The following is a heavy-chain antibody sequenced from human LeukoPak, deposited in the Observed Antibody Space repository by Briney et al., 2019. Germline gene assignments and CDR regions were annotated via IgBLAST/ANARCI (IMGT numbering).Heavy chain of an antibody. V-gene: IGHV3-20*04. J-gene: IGHJ6*04. D-gene: IGHD3-10*02. Sequence: GSLRLSCAASGFTFSTYTMNWVRQAPGKGLEWVSGIFWNGGSTGYADSVKGRFTISRDNAKNSLYLQMNSLRAEDTAVYYCAELGITMIGGVWGKGTTVTISS. CDR3: AELGITMIGGV. CDR2: IFWNGGST. CDR1: GFTFSTYT.